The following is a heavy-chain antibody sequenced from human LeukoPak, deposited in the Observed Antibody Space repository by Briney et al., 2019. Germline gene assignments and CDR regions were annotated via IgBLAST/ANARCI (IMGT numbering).Heavy chain of an antibody. CDR1: GYTFTSYA. J-gene: IGHJ6*02. CDR2: IIPIFGTA. Sequence: ASVKVSCKASGYTFTSYAISWVRQAPGQGLEWMGGIIPIFGTANYAQKFQGRVTITADESTSTAYMELSSLRSEDTAVYYCARFQYYYYGMDVWGQGTTVTVSS. CDR3: ARFQYYYYGMDV. V-gene: IGHV1-69*13.